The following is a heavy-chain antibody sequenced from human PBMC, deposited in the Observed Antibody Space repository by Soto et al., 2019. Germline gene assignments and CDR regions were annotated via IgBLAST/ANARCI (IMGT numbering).Heavy chain of an antibody. CDR2: IIPIFDTA. CDR3: ARPEGSYDSSGSWWDFDY. Sequence: ALVKVSCKASRYTFTSYDINWVRQATGQGLEWMGWIIPIFDTANYAQKFQGRVTITADESTSTAYMELSSLRSEDTAVYYCARPEGSYDSSGSWWDFDYWGQGTLVTVSS. D-gene: IGHD3-22*01. CDR1: RYTFTSYD. V-gene: IGHV1-69*13. J-gene: IGHJ4*02.